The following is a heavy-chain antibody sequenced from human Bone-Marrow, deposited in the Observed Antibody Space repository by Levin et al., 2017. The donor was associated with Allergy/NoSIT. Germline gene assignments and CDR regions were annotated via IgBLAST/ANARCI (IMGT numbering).Heavy chain of an antibody. J-gene: IGHJ5*01. V-gene: IGHV1-46*04. CDR2: INPGTGSI. Sequence: ASVKVSCKASGYSFTTHYMHWVRQGPGQGLEWMGIINPGTGSINYAQKLQGRVTMTWDTSTSTVFMELISLRSDATAVYYCARERVPFYASSGYYDSWGQGTLVTVSS. CDR3: ARERVPFYASSGYYDS. CDR1: GYSFTTHY. D-gene: IGHD3-22*01.